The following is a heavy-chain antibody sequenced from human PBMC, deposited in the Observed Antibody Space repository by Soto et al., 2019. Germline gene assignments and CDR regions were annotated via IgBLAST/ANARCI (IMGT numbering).Heavy chain of an antibody. CDR1: GFTFSSYG. J-gene: IGHJ4*02. D-gene: IGHD4-17*01. CDR2: ISYDGSNK. Sequence: PGGSLRLSCAASGFTFSSYGMHWVRQAPGKGLEWVAVISYDGSNKYYADSVKGRFTISRDNSKNTLYLQMNSLRAEDTAVYYCATDLGDPPVGFDYWGQGTLVTVSS. CDR3: ATDLGDPPVGFDY. V-gene: IGHV3-30*03.